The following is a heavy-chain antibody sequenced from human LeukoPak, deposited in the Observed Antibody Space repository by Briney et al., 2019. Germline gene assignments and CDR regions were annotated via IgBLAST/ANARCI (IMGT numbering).Heavy chain of an antibody. D-gene: IGHD6-19*01. CDR1: GGSISSYY. J-gene: IGHJ4*02. Sequence: PSETLSLTCTVSGGSISSYYWSWIRQPPGKGLEWIGHIYYSGSTNYTTSLKSRVTISLHTSKNQSSLKLNSVTAADTAVYYCTRDPGPDTSGWYIVDYWGQGTLVTVFS. CDR3: TRDPGPDTSGWYIVDY. V-gene: IGHV4-59*01. CDR2: IYYSGST.